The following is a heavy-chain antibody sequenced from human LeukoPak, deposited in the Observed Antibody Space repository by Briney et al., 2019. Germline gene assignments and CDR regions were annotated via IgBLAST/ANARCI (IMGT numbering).Heavy chain of an antibody. J-gene: IGHJ4*02. CDR3: ARGQLTTGVDY. CDR2: IYYSGST. Sequence: PSETLFLTCTVSGGSISSYYWSWIRQPPGKGLEWIGYIYYSGSTNYNPSLKSRVTISVDTSKNQFSLKLSSVTAADTAVCYCARGQLTTGVDYWGQGTLVTVSS. V-gene: IGHV4-59*01. D-gene: IGHD4-17*01. CDR1: GGSISSYY.